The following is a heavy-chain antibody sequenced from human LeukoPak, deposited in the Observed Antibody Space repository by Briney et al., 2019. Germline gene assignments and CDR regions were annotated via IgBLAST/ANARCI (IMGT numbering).Heavy chain of an antibody. V-gene: IGHV4-59*08. Sequence: AAETLSLTCSASGASTSDKYGRWVRQYPGRTMEWIRHIYNGSNPKYTPSLTSRVSISVDTSKNHFSLSLPSVTAADTAMYYCAQTTGWPGFDFWGPGALVTVSS. CDR3: AQTTGWPGFDF. J-gene: IGHJ4*02. CDR2: IYNGSNP. D-gene: IGHD6-19*01. CDR1: GASTSDKY.